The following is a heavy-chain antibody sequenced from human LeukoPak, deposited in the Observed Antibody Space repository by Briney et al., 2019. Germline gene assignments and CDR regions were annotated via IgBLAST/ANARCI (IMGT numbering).Heavy chain of an antibody. J-gene: IGHJ4*02. Sequence: SGGSLRLSCVASGFTFSYFGMNWVRQAPGKGLEWVAFIRYDGSNEYCAESVKGRFTISRDNSKNTLYLPMNSLRVEDTAAYYCAKIEGKYQLANIPDSWGQGTLVTVSS. D-gene: IGHD2-2*01. V-gene: IGHV3-30*02. CDR2: IRYDGSNE. CDR3: AKIEGKYQLANIPDS. CDR1: GFTFSYFG.